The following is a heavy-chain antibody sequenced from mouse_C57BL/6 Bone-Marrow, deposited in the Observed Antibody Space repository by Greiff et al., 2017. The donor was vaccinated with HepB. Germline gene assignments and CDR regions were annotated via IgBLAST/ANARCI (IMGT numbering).Heavy chain of an antibody. V-gene: IGHV1-72*01. CDR3: ARSYKYAMDY. D-gene: IGHD1-3*01. CDR1: GYTFTSYW. J-gene: IGHJ4*01. Sequence: QVQLKQPGAELVKPGASVKLSCKASGYTFTSYWMHWVKQRPGRGLEWIGRIDPNRGGTKYNEKFKSKATLTVDKPSSTAYMQLSSLTSEDSAVYYCARSYKYAMDYWGQGTSVTVSS. CDR2: IDPNRGGT.